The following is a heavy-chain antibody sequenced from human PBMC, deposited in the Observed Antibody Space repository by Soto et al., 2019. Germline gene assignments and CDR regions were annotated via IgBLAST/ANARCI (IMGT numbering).Heavy chain of an antibody. D-gene: IGHD2-15*01. J-gene: IGHJ4*02. V-gene: IGHV4-59*01. CDR1: GGSISSYY. CDR2: IYYSGST. Sequence: SETLSLTCTVSGGSISSYYWSWIRQPPGKGLEWIGYIYYSGSTNYNPSLKSRVTISVDTSKNQFSLKLSSVTAADTAVYYCAGGPRWASPFDYWGQGTLVTVSS. CDR3: AGGPRWASPFDY.